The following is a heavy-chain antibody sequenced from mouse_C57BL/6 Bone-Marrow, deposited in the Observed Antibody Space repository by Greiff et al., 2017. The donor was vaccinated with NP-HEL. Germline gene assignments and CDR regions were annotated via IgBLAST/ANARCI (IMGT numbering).Heavy chain of an antibody. CDR1: GFSLTSYA. CDR2: IWTGGGT. D-gene: IGHD1-1*01. Sequence: VQLQQSGPGLVAPSQSLSITCTVSGFSLTSYAISWVRQPPGKGLEWLGVIWTGGGTNYNSALKSRLSISKDNSKSQVFLKMNSLQTDDTARYYCARNTGPVVAPYYAMDYWGQGTSVTVSS. V-gene: IGHV2-9-1*01. CDR3: ARNTGPVVAPYYAMDY. J-gene: IGHJ4*01.